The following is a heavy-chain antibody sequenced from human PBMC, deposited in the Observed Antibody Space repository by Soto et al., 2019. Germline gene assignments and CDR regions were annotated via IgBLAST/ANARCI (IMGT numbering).Heavy chain of an antibody. J-gene: IGHJ6*02. V-gene: IGHV5-51*01. CDR3: ATAVSYCSGGSCYYYYGMDV. Sequence: GESLKISCKGSGYIFETDWIAWVRQMPGKGLEWMGIIYPGDSDSRYSPSFQGQVTFSVDKSISTVYLQWGSLKASDTAMYYCATAVSYCSGGSCYYYYGMDVWGQGTTVTVSS. CDR2: IYPGDSDS. D-gene: IGHD2-15*01. CDR1: GYIFETDW.